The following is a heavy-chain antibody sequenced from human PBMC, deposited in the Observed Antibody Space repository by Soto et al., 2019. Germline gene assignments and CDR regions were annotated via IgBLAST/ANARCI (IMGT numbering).Heavy chain of an antibody. Sequence: WGSLRLSCASSVFTFSIYSMNWVRQAPGKGLEWVSSISSSSSYIYYADSVKGRFTISRDNAKNSLYLQMNSLRAEDTAVYYCARESLMDFWSGYAYGMDVWGQGTTVTVSS. V-gene: IGHV3-21*01. CDR3: ARESLMDFWSGYAYGMDV. D-gene: IGHD3-3*01. J-gene: IGHJ6*01. CDR2: ISSSSSYI. CDR1: VFTFSIYS.